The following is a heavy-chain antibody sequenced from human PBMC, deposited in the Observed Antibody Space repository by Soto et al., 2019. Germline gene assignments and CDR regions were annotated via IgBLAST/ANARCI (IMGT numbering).Heavy chain of an antibody. J-gene: IGHJ6*02. CDR1: GFTFSSYS. D-gene: IGHD2-2*02. Sequence: GGSLRLSCAASGFTFSSYSMNWVRQAPGKGLEWISSISSSSSYIYYADSVKGRFTISRDNAKNSLYLQMNSLRAEDTAVYYCARDRAKGYCSSTSCYTGWVRYYYDGMDVCGQGTTVIVSS. CDR2: ISSSSSYI. CDR3: ARDRAKGYCSSTSCYTGWVRYYYDGMDV. V-gene: IGHV3-21*01.